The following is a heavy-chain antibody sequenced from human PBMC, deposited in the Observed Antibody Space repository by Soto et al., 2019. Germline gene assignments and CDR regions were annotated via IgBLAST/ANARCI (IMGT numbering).Heavy chain of an antibody. V-gene: IGHV1-8*01. CDR1: GYTFTSYD. Sequence: QVQLVQSGAEVKKPGASVKVSCKASGYTFTSYDINWVRQATGQGLEWMGWMYPNSGNTGYAQKFQGRVTMTRNTSISTAYMELSSLRSEDTAVYYCARSVTYYDILTGYHTTYYFDYWGQGTLVTVSS. D-gene: IGHD3-9*01. CDR3: ARSVTYYDILTGYHTTYYFDY. J-gene: IGHJ4*02. CDR2: MYPNSGNT.